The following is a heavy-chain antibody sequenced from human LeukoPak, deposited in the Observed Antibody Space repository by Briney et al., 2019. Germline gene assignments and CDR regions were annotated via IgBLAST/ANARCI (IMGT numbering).Heavy chain of an antibody. CDR3: ARVVTGTTDYGY. V-gene: IGHV1-2*02. CDR1: GYTFTGYY. CDR2: INPNDNGT. D-gene: IGHD1-1*01. Sequence: APVKVSCKASGYTFTGYYMHWVRQAPGQGLEWMGWINPNDNGTNYAQKFQGRVTMTRDTSISTAYMELSRLRSDDTAVYYCARVVTGTTDYGYWGQGTLVTVSS. J-gene: IGHJ4*02.